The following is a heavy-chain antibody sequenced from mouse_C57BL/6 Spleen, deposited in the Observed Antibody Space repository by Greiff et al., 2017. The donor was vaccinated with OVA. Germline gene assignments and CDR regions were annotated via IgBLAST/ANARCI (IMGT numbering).Heavy chain of an antibody. J-gene: IGHJ2*01. V-gene: IGHV1-50*01. D-gene: IGHD2-12*01. CDR1: GYTFTSYW. Sequence: VQLQQSGAELVKPGASVKLSCKASGYTFTSYWMQWVKQRPGQGLEWIGEIDPSDSYTNYNQKFKGKATLTVDTSSSTAYMQLSSLTSEDSAVYYCARGPYSYEYYFDYWGQGTTLTVSS. CDR3: ARGPYSYEYYFDY. CDR2: IDPSDSYT.